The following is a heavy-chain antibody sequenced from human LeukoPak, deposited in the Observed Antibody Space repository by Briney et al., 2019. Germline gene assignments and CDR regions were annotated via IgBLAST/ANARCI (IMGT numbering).Heavy chain of an antibody. CDR2: IYPGDSET. CDR1: GYRLTTYW. J-gene: IGHJ3*01. CDR3: ARQGAGSSHYDDTGLPRGAYDV. D-gene: IGHD3-16*01. Sequence: GESLKISCKVSGYRLTTYWIAWVRQLPGKGLEWMGVIYPGDSETRYTPSFRGQVAISVDRSSNTAFLQWNSLREADTAVYFCARQGAGSSHYDDTGLPRGAYDVWGQGTRVIVSS. V-gene: IGHV5-51*01.